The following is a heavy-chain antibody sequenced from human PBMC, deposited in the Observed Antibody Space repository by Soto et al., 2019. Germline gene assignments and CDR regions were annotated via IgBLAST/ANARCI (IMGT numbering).Heavy chain of an antibody. V-gene: IGHV4-59*01. J-gene: IGHJ3*02. CDR3: ARDRRSHDAFDI. CDR1: GGSISSYY. Sequence: QVQLQESGPGLVKPSETLSLTCTVSGGSISSYYWSWIRQPPGKGLEWIGYIYYSGSTNYNPSLKSRVTISVDTSKNQFSLKLSSVTAADTAVYYCARDRRSHDAFDIWGQGTMVTVSS. CDR2: IYYSGST.